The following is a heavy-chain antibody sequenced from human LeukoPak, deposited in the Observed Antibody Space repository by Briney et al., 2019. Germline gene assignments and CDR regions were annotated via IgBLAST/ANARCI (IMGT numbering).Heavy chain of an antibody. CDR3: ARGVLEWLSLNWFDP. J-gene: IGHJ5*02. CDR1: GGSLSGYY. CDR2: INYSGDT. Sequence: SETLSLTCAVDGGSLSGYYWSWIRQPPGKGLEWIGEINYSGDTNYNPSLKSRVTISVDTSKNQFSLKLSSVTAADTAVYYCARGVLEWLSLNWFDPWGQGTLVTVSS. D-gene: IGHD3-3*01. V-gene: IGHV4-34*01.